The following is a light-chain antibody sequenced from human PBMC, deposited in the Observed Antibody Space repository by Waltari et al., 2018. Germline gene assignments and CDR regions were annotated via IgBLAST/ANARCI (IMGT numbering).Light chain of an antibody. J-gene: IGLJ3*02. V-gene: IGLV1-40*02. CDR1: SSNIGAGTD. Sequence: QSILTQPPSVSGAPGQRVTISCPGSSSNIGAGTDVHWYQEFPGTGPKLLIYGNNNRPSGVPDRFSGSKSGTSASLTITGLQAEDEADYYCQSFDTSLSHGVVFGGGTKVTVL. CDR3: QSFDTSLSHGVV. CDR2: GNN.